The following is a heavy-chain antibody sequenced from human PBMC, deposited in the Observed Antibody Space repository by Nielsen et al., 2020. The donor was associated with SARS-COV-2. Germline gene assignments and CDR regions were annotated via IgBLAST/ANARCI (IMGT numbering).Heavy chain of an antibody. J-gene: IGHJ5*02. CDR1: GYSFTSYW. D-gene: IGHD2-2*01. Sequence: KVSCKGSGYSFTSYWISWVRQMPGKRLEWMGRIDPSDSYTNYSPSFQGHVTISADKSISTAYLQWSSLKASDTAMYYCARQGYCSSTSCYRRGVDWFDPWGQGTLVTVSS. V-gene: IGHV5-10-1*01. CDR2: IDPSDSYT. CDR3: ARQGYCSSTSCYRRGVDWFDP.